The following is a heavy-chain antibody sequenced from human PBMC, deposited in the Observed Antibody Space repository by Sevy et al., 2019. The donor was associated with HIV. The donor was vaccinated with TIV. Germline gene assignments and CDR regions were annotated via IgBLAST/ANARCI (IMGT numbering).Heavy chain of an antibody. V-gene: IGHV4-4*07. CDR1: GGSISSYY. Sequence: SETLSLTCTVSGGSISSYYWSRVRQPARKGLEWIGRIYSSGSTNYNPSLKSRVSMSVDTSKNQFSLELTSVTAADTAVYYCARDTAGAVFDYWGQGTLVTVSS. CDR3: ARDTAGAVFDY. D-gene: IGHD6-19*01. CDR2: IYSSGST. J-gene: IGHJ4*02.